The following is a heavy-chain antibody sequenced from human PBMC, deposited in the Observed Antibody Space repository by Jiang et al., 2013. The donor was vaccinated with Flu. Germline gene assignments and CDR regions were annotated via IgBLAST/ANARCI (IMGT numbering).Heavy chain of an antibody. J-gene: IGHJ2*01. CDR2: INFSGNT. D-gene: IGHD3-22*01. V-gene: IGHV4-59*01. CDR1: GDSISTYY. CDR3: ARVPPDYYDNGDYYDPTKPQYWYFDL. Sequence: PGLVKPSETLSLTCTVSGDSISTYYWSWIRQPPGKGLEWIGYINFSGNTNYNPSLKSRVTLSLDTSKDQFSLRLSSVTAADTAVYYCARVPPDYYDNGDYYDPTKPQYWYFDLWGRGSLVTVSS.